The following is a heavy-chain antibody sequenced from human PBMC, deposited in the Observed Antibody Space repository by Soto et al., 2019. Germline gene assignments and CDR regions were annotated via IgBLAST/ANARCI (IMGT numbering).Heavy chain of an antibody. CDR2: ISDDGTNK. J-gene: IGHJ4*02. V-gene: IGHV3-30-3*01. D-gene: IGHD5-18*01. CDR3: ARAGSSRGLWLGPDY. Sequence: QVQLVEWGGGVVQPGRSLRLSCAASGFTFSGYAMHCVRQAPGKGLEWVAVISDDGTNKHYADSVRGRFTISRDNSKNTLNLQMDSLRPEDTAVYYCARAGSSRGLWLGPDYWGQGTQVTVSS. CDR1: GFTFSGYA.